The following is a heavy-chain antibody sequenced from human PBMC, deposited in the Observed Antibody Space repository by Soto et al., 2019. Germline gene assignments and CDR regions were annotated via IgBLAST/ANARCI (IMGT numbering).Heavy chain of an antibody. J-gene: IGHJ5*02. CDR2: IWYDGSNK. D-gene: IGHD4-17*01. Sequence: GGSLRLSCAASGFTFSSYGMHWVRQAPGKGLEWVAVIWYDGSNKYYADSVKGRFTISRDNSKNTLYLQMNSLRAEDTAVYYCARAMTTVTEPGYNWFDPWGQGTLVTVSS. CDR3: ARAMTTVTEPGYNWFDP. V-gene: IGHV3-33*01. CDR1: GFTFSSYG.